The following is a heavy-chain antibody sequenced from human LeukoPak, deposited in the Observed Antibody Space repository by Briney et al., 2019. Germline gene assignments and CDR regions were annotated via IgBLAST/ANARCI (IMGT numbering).Heavy chain of an antibody. V-gene: IGHV3-30*02. CDR3: AKRGVVPAAFAY. CDR2: IRYDGSNK. CDR1: GFTFSSYG. D-gene: IGHD2-2*01. J-gene: IGHJ4*02. Sequence: TGGSLRLSCAASGFTFSSYGMHWVRQAPGKGLDWVAFIRYDGSNKYYADSVKGRFTISRDNSKNTLYLQMNSLRAEDTAVYYCAKRGVVPAAFAYWGQGTLVTVSS.